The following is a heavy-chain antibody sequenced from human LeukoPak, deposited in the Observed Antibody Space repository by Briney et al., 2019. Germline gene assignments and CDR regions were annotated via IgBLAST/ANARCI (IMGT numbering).Heavy chain of an antibody. Sequence: GGSLRLSCVASGFTFGSYAMSWVRQAPGKGLEWVSAISGSGGNTFYADSVKGQFTISRDNSKNTLYLQMNSLRAEDTAVYYCAEEMGAAWVDAFDIWGQGTMVTVSS. CDR2: ISGSGGNT. V-gene: IGHV3-23*01. D-gene: IGHD1-26*01. CDR3: AEEMGAAWVDAFDI. J-gene: IGHJ3*02. CDR1: GFTFGSYA.